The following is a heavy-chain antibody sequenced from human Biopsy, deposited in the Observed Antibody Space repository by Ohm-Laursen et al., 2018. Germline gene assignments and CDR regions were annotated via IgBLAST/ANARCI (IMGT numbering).Heavy chain of an antibody. CDR3: ARAGVGSDGTDSYYYGMDV. CDR2: ISPSGATT. J-gene: IGHJ6*02. CDR1: GNTFATYN. Sequence: AASVKVSCKPSGNTFATYNIHWVRQAPGQGLEWMGVISPSGATTSFSQKFQGRITMTRDTSTGTVYMDLNSLGSEDTAVYYCARAGVGSDGTDSYYYGMDVWGPGTTVTVSS. D-gene: IGHD5-24*01. V-gene: IGHV1-46*01.